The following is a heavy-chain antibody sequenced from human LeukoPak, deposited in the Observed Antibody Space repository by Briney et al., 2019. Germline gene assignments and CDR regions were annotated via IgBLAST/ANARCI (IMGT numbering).Heavy chain of an antibody. CDR2: SIPIIGTA. J-gene: IGHJ4*02. V-gene: IGHV1-69*05. Sequence: APVKVSCKASGGTFSSYAISWVRQAPGQGLEWMGRSIPIIGTAKYAQKFQGRVTITTDESTSTAYMELSSLRSEDTAVYYCARATVSGWSFDYWGQGILVTVSS. D-gene: IGHD6-19*01. CDR1: GGTFSSYA. CDR3: ARATVSGWSFDY.